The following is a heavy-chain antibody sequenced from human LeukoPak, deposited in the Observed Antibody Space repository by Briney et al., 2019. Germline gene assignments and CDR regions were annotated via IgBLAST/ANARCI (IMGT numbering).Heavy chain of an antibody. Sequence: ASVKVSCKASGYTFTGYYMHWVRQAPGQGLEWMGWINPNSGGTNYAQKFQGRVTMTRDTSISTAYMELSRLRSDDTAVYYCARETGTWYPIDYWGQGTLVTVSS. D-gene: IGHD3-9*01. CDR1: GYTFTGYY. V-gene: IGHV1-2*02. J-gene: IGHJ4*02. CDR2: INPNSGGT. CDR3: ARETGTWYPIDY.